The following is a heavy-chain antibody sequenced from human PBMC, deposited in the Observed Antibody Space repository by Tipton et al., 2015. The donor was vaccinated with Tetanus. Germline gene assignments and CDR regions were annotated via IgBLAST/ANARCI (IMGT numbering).Heavy chain of an antibody. Sequence: GLVKPSENLSLTCAVYGGSFSAYYWSWIHQSPGKGLEWIGEINHSGSTTYSPSFKSRVTISVDTPKNQFSLKLTSLTVADTAVYYCARDQGGGRVVRLNWFDPWGQGTLVTVSS. V-gene: IGHV4-34*01. CDR3: ARDQGGGRVVRLNWFDP. D-gene: IGHD6-6*01. CDR1: GGSFSAYY. J-gene: IGHJ5*02. CDR2: INHSGST.